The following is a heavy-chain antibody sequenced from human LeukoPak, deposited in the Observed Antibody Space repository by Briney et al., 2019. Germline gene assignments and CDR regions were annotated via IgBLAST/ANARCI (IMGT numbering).Heavy chain of an antibody. CDR3: ARQRDGYNYHWFDP. CDR2: IYYSGRT. V-gene: IGHV4-59*05. D-gene: IGHD5-24*01. J-gene: IGHJ5*02. Sequence: PSETLSLTCTVSGGSFSSNYWSWIRQPPGKGLEWIGSIYYSGRTYYNPSLKSRVTISVDTSKNQFSLKLSSVTAADTAVYYCARQRDGYNYHWFDPWGQGTLVTVSS. CDR1: GGSFSSNY.